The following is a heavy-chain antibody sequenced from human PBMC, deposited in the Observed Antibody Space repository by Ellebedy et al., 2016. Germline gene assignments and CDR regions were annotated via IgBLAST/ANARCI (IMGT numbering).Heavy chain of an antibody. CDR1: GYTFTGYY. D-gene: IGHD3-3*01. J-gene: IGHJ4*02. CDR2: INPNSGGT. V-gene: IGHV1-2*02. CDR3: ARSYDFWSGYPHFDY. Sequence: ASVKVSXKASGYTFTGYYMHCVRQAPGQGLEWMGWINPNSGGTNYAQKFQGRVTMTRDTSISTAYMELSRLRSDDTAVYYCARSYDFWSGYPHFDYWGQGTLVTVSS.